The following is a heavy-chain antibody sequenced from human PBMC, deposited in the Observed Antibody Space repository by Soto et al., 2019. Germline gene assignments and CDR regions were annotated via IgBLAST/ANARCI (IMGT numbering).Heavy chain of an antibody. V-gene: IGHV3-30*04. J-gene: IGHJ4*02. CDR3: ARDSDDFWSGYYGHGYYFDY. CDR2: ILYDGKNK. Sequence: GGSLRLSCAASGFTFSSYAIHWVRQAPGKGLEWVAVILYDGKNKKYAEYVKGRITKYRDKSKNTLYIQKNRLKAKDTVVYYCARDSDDFWSGYYGHGYYFDYWGQGTLVTVSS. D-gene: IGHD3-3*01. CDR1: GFTFSSYA.